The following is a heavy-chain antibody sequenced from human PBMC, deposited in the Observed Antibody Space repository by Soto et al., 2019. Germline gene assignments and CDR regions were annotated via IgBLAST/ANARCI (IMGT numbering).Heavy chain of an antibody. D-gene: IGHD3-16*01. J-gene: IGHJ2*01. CDR2: IYHSGST. CDR1: GGSISSGGYS. CDR3: AGAPILITFRGGDLPWYFEL. V-gene: IGHV4-30-2*01. Sequence: QLQLQESGSGLVKPSQTLSLTCAVSGGSISSGGYSWSWIRQPPGKGLGWIGYIYHSGSTYYSPALKSRLALRVDRSKDQFSRKLSSVTAADTVVYCCAGAPILITFRGGDLPWYFELWGGGTRVTLFS.